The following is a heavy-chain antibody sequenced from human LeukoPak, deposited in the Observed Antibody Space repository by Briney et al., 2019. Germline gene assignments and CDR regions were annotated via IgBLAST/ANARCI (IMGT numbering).Heavy chain of an antibody. Sequence: ASVKVSCKASGYTFSNYDINWGRHATGQGLEWIGWMSPNSGNTGYVKKFQGRVTMTRDTSIGTAYMELSSLTSEDTAIYYCARDRVGVGGNGWENWGQGTLVTVSS. CDR1: GYTFSNYD. D-gene: IGHD6-19*01. CDR2: MSPNSGNT. CDR3: ARDRVGVGGNGWEN. J-gene: IGHJ4*02. V-gene: IGHV1-8*01.